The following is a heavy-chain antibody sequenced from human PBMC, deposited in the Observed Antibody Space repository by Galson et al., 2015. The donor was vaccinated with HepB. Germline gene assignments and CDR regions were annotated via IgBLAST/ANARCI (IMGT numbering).Heavy chain of an antibody. D-gene: IGHD2-2*01. CDR1: GFTFSYYA. Sequence: SLRLSCAASGFTFSYYAMSWVRQAPGKGLEWVSTLSGSGSNTYYADSVKGRFTISRDNSKNTLYLLMNSLRAEDTAVYYCAKHGDVVVPSTIGATAGDDYWGQGTLVTVSS. CDR3: AKHGDVVVPSTIGATAGDDY. CDR2: LSGSGSNT. V-gene: IGHV3-23*01. J-gene: IGHJ4*02.